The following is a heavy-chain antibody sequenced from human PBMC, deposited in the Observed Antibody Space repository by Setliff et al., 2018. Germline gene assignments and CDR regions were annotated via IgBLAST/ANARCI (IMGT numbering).Heavy chain of an antibody. V-gene: IGHV5-51*01. CDR1: GYIFTSYW. J-gene: IGHJ5*02. D-gene: IGHD3-3*01. CDR3: SRQIPQRGYYDFWSEPPSWFDP. CDR2: IYPSDSDT. Sequence: GESLKISCQGSGYIFTSYWIGWVRQMPGKGLEWMGIIYPSDSDTRYSPSFQGQVTISADKSISTAYLQWSSLKASDTAMYYRSRQIPQRGYYDFWSEPPSWFDPWGQGTLVTVSS.